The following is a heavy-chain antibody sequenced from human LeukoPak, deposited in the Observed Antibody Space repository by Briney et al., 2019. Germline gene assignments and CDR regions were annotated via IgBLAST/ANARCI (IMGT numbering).Heavy chain of an antibody. D-gene: IGHD6-19*01. V-gene: IGHV4-59*01. Sequence: SETLSLTCTVSGGSISSYHWSWIRQPPGKGLEWIGYIYYSGSTNYNPSLKSRVTISVDTSKNHFSLKLSSVTAADTAVYYCARGGGLRYNSGWYWYFDYWGQGTLVTVSS. CDR1: GGSISSYH. CDR3: ARGGGLRYNSGWYWYFDY. J-gene: IGHJ4*02. CDR2: IYYSGST.